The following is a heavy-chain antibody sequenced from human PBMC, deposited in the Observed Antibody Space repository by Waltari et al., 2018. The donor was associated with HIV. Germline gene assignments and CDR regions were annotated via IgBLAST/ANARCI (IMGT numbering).Heavy chain of an antibody. J-gene: IGHJ4*02. CDR3: ASLKGHPMSGAGAFDY. V-gene: IGHV4-4*02. CDR2: IFHSGRV. D-gene: IGHD2-8*02. Sequence: QVHLQESGPGLVKHSQTLLLICVVSRGSIASSTLSAWVRQTTGQGLEWIGEIFHSGRVNYSPSLRSGVTISLDKSKNRFSLKLISVTAADTATYFCASLKGHPMSGAGAFDYWGQGILVTVS. CDR1: RGSIASSTL.